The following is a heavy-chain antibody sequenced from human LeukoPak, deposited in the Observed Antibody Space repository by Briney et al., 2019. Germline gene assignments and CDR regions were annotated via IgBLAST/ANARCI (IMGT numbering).Heavy chain of an antibody. CDR2: INPNSGGT. D-gene: IGHD4-17*01. V-gene: IGHV1-2*02. J-gene: IGHJ6*03. CDR3: ARDTTVTTPYYYYYYYMDV. Sequence: GASVKVSCKASGYTFTVYYMHWVRQAPGQGLEWMGWINPNSGGTNYAQRLQGRVTMTRDTSISTAYMELSRLRSDDTAVYYCARDTTVTTPYYYYYYYMDVWGKGTTVTVSS. CDR1: GYTFTVYY.